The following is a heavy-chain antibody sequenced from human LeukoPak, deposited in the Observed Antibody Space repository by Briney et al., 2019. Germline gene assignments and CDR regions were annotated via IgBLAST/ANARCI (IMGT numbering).Heavy chain of an antibody. CDR2: INSDGSST. Sequence: GGSLRLSCAASGYTFRSYWMHWVRQAPGKGLVWVSRINSDGSSTSYADSVKGRFTISRDNAKNTLYLQMNSLRAEDTAVYYCARDLKIFGVVIIDYWGQGTLVTVSS. J-gene: IGHJ4*02. CDR1: GYTFRSYW. CDR3: ARDLKIFGVVIIDY. V-gene: IGHV3-74*01. D-gene: IGHD3-3*01.